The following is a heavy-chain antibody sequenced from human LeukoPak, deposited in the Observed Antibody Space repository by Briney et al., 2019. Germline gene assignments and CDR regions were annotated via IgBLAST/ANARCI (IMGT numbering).Heavy chain of an antibody. CDR1: VFTFSDYY. V-gene: IGHV3-11*01. CDR3: ARDRYNPYAFDI. J-gene: IGHJ3*02. CDR2: ISSSGSTI. D-gene: IGHD1-14*01. Sequence: PGGSLRLSCAASVFTFSDYYMSWIRQAPGKGLEWVSYISSSGSTIYYADSVKGRFTISRDNAKNTLYLQMNSLRAEDTAVYYCARDRYNPYAFDIWGQGTMVTVSS.